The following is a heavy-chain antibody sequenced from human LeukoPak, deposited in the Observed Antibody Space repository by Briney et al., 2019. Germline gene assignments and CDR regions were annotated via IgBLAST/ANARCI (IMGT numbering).Heavy chain of an antibody. J-gene: IGHJ4*02. CDR1: GFTFSSYG. CDR3: ANSKQQLALLDY. Sequence: GRSLRLSCAASGFTFSSYGMHWVRQAPGKGLEWVAVISYDGSNKYYADSVKGRFTISRDNSKNTLYLQMNSLRAEDTAVYYCANSKQQLALLDYWGQGTLVTVSS. D-gene: IGHD6-13*01. V-gene: IGHV3-30*18. CDR2: ISYDGSNK.